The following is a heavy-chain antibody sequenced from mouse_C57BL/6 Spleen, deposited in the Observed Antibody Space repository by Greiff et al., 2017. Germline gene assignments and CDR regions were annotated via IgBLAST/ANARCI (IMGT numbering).Heavy chain of an antibody. Sequence: VQLQQSGPELVKPGASATIPCKASGYTFTDYNMAWVKQSHCTSLQWIGDINPNHGGTIYNQKLKGKATFSVDKSSSTAYLERRSLTSDDTAVYYCARRHYYGSSPYFDYWGQGTTLTVSS. J-gene: IGHJ2*01. CDR2: INPNHGGT. CDR3: ARRHYYGSSPYFDY. CDR1: GYTFTDYN. D-gene: IGHD1-1*01. V-gene: IGHV1-18*01.